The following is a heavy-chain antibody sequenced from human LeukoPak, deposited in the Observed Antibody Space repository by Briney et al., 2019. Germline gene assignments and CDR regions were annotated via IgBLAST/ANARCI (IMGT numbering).Heavy chain of an antibody. CDR3: ARDGATLLYYDSSGYLH. CDR1: GFTFRDYY. V-gene: IGHV3-11*05. CDR2: ISSSSGHA. D-gene: IGHD3-22*01. Sequence: PGGSLRLSCAASGFTFRDYYMSWIRQTPGKGLEWISRISSSSGHANYADSVKGRFIISRDTAKNSLYLQMNSLRAEDTAVYYCARDGATLLYYDSSGYLHWGQGTLVTVSS. J-gene: IGHJ4*02.